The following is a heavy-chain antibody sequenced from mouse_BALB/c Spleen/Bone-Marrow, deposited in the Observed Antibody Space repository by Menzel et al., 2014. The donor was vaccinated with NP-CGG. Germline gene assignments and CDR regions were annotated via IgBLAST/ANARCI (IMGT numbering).Heavy chain of an antibody. Sequence: DVMLVESGGGLVKPGGSLKLSCAVSGFTFSDYYMYWVRQNPEKRLEWVATINDGGSYTYYPDSVKGRFTISRDNPKNNLYPQMSSLKSEDTAMYYCARDGNFAMDYWGQGTSVTVSS. V-gene: IGHV5-4*02. D-gene: IGHD2-1*01. J-gene: IGHJ4*01. CDR3: ARDGNFAMDY. CDR2: INDGGSYT. CDR1: GFTFSDYY.